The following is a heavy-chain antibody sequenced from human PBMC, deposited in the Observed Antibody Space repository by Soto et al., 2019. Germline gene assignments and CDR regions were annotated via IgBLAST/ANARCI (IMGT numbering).Heavy chain of an antibody. J-gene: IGHJ4*02. CDR2: IDPSDSQT. CDR3: ARQIYDSDTGPNFQYYFDS. Sequence: PGESPKISCKGSGYSFAGYWITWVRQKPGKGVEWMGRIDPSDSQTYYSPSFRGHVTISVTKSTTTVFLLWSTLRASDTAMYYCARQIYDSDTGPNFQYYFDSWGQGTTVTVSS. V-gene: IGHV5-10-1*01. CDR1: GYSFAGYW. D-gene: IGHD3-22*01.